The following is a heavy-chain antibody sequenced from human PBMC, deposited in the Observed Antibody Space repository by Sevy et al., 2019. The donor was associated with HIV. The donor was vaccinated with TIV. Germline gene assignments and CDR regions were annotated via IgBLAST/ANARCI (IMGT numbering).Heavy chain of an antibody. D-gene: IGHD6-13*01. V-gene: IGHV3-72*01. Sequence: GGSLRLSCAASGFTFSDHYMEWVRQAPGKGLEWVGRIRNKADSYTTEYAAYVKGRFTISRDDSKNSLYLLMNSLKTGDTAVYYCATHAGIAAAGRVFDYWGQGTLVTVSS. CDR3: ATHAGIAAAGRVFDY. CDR1: GFTFSDHY. CDR2: IRNKADSYTT. J-gene: IGHJ4*02.